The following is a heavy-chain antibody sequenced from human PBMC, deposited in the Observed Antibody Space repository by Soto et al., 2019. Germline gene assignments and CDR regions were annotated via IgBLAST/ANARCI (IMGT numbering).Heavy chain of an antibody. Sequence: LRLSCAASGITFSSYAMSWVRQAPGKGLEWVSGISDSGGSTYYADSVKGRFTISRDNSKNTLYLQMNSLRAEDTAVYYCAKAECGDYGFDYWGQGTLVTVSS. J-gene: IGHJ4*02. D-gene: IGHD4-17*01. CDR1: GITFSSYA. CDR2: ISDSGGST. CDR3: AKAECGDYGFDY. V-gene: IGHV3-23*01.